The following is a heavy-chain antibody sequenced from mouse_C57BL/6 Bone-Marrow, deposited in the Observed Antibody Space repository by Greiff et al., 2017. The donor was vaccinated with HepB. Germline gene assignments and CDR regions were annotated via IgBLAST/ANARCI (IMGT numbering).Heavy chain of an antibody. CDR1: GYAFSSYW. D-gene: IGHD1-1*01. CDR3: ARYYYGPDYFDY. V-gene: IGHV1-80*01. CDR2: IYPGDGDT. Sequence: VQLQQSGAELVKPGASVKISCKASGYAFSSYWMNWVKQRPGKGLEWIGQIYPGDGDTNYNGKFKGKATLTADKSSSTAYMQLSSLTSEDSAVYFCARYYYGPDYFDYWGQGTTLTVSS. J-gene: IGHJ2*01.